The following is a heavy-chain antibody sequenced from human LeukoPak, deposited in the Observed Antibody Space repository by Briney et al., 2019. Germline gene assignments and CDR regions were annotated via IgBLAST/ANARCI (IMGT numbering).Heavy chain of an antibody. V-gene: IGHV4-31*03. CDR2: IYYSGST. CDR3: ARDSCSITTCYVEGDWFDP. CDR1: GGSISSGGYY. Sequence: SETLSLTCTVSGGSISSGGYYWSWIRQHPGKGLEWIGYIYYSGSTYYNPSLKSRVTISVDTSKNQFSLKLSSVTAADTAVYYCARDSCSITTCYVEGDWFDPWGQGTLVTVSS. D-gene: IGHD2-2*01. J-gene: IGHJ5*02.